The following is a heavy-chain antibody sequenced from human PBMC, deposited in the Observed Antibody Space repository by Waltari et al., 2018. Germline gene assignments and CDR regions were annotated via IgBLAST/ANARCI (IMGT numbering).Heavy chain of an antibody. J-gene: IGHJ6*02. CDR3: ARDPLTAMGWYYGMDV. D-gene: IGHD5-18*01. CDR1: GFTFSSYS. CDR2: ISSSSTTI. Sequence: EVQLVESGGGLVQPGGSLRLSCAASGFTFSSYSMTWVRQAPGKGLDWVSNISSSSTTIYYADSVKGRFTISRDNAKNSLYLQMNSLRAEDTAVYYCARDPLTAMGWYYGMDVWGQGTTVTVSS. V-gene: IGHV3-48*01.